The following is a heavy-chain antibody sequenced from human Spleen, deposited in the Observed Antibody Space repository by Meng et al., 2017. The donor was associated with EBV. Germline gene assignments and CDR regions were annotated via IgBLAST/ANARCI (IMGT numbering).Heavy chain of an antibody. CDR3: ASGASYFWT. J-gene: IGHJ4*02. CDR1: GYTFTDYD. V-gene: IGHV1-8*01. Sequence: QVHLGESGSQVKKPGASVRVSCEAFGYTFTDYDINWVRQATGQGLEWVGWMNPNSGDAGFAQKFQGRVTMTSTPSITTAYMELSDLRSDDTAVYYCASGASYFWTWGQGTLVTVSS. D-gene: IGHD3/OR15-3a*01. CDR2: MNPNSGDA.